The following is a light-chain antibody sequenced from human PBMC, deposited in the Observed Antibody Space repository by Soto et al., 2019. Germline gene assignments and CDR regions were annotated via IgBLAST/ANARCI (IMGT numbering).Light chain of an antibody. CDR3: QQRVYWPWT. CDR1: QRVSSY. Sequence: EIVLTQSPASLSLSPGERATLSCRASQRVSSYLAWYQQRPGQAPRLLIYGASNRATGVPPRFSGSGSGADFVLTISSLEPEDVAVYYCQQRVYWPWTFGQGTKVEIK. CDR2: GAS. V-gene: IGKV3-11*01. J-gene: IGKJ1*01.